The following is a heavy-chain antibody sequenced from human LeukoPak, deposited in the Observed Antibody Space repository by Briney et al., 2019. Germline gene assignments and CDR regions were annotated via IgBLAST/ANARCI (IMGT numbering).Heavy chain of an antibody. V-gene: IGHV3-7*01. J-gene: IGHJ4*02. CDR2: MDPSGSQK. Sequence: GSLRLSCAASGFTFSRSWMNWVRQAPGKGLEWVANMDPSGSQKRYVDSVEGRFTISKDNPGASLYLDMHSLRAEDTAIYYCAIWTSGNYWGQGTLVTVSS. D-gene: IGHD1-1*01. CDR1: GFTFSRSW. CDR3: AIWTSGNY.